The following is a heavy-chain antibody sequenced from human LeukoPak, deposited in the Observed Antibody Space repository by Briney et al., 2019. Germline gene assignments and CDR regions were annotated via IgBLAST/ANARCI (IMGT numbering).Heavy chain of an antibody. CDR3: ARDGGGDIVVAFAFDI. J-gene: IGHJ3*02. Sequence: GGSLRLSCAASGFTFSSYEMNWVRQAPGKGLEWVSYISSSGSTTYNADSVKGRFTISRDNAKNSLYLQMNSLRAEDTAAYYCARDGGGDIVVAFAFDIWGQGTMVTVSS. CDR2: ISSSGSTT. V-gene: IGHV3-48*03. CDR1: GFTFSSYE. D-gene: IGHD2-15*01.